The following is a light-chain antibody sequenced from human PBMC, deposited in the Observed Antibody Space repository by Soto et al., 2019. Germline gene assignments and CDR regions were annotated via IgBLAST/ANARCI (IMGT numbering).Light chain of an antibody. Sequence: FVVTQTPLSLSVTPGQPASMSCKSSHSLLYSDGKTYLYWYLQRPGQPPQLLIYDVSNRFSGVPDRFSGSGSGTDFTLKISRVEAEDVGVYYCMQRTHVPITFGQRTRLEIK. J-gene: IGKJ5*01. CDR2: DVS. CDR3: MQRTHVPIT. CDR1: HSLLYSDGKTY. V-gene: IGKV2D-29*01.